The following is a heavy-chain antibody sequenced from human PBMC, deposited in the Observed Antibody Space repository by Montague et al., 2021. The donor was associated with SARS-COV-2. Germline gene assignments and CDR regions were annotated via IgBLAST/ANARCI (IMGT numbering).Heavy chain of an antibody. CDR1: GFSLSTSGMC. V-gene: IGHV2-70*11. J-gene: IGHJ4*02. CDR3: AREYSSGVYFDY. Sequence: PALGKPRQTLTLTCTFSGFSLSTSGMCVSWIRQPPGKALEWLARIDWDDDKYYSTSLKTRLTISKDTSKNQVVLTMTNMDPVDTATYYCAREYSSGVYFDYWGQGTLVTVSS. D-gene: IGHD6-19*01. CDR2: IDWDDDK.